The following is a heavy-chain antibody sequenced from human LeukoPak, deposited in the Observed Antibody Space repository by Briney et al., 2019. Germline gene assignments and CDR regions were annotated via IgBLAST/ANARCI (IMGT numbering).Heavy chain of an antibody. CDR1: GFTFNSYA. D-gene: IGHD3-22*01. CDR3: AKDQSGPQYYYDSSGTPRLY. V-gene: IGHV3-30-3*01. J-gene: IGHJ4*02. Sequence: PGGSLRLSCAASGFTFNSYAMHWVRQAPGKGLEWVAVISSDGSNNYYADSVKGRFTISRDNSKNTLYLQMYSLRAEDTAVYYCAKDQSGPQYYYDSSGTPRLYWGQGTLVTVSS. CDR2: ISSDGSNN.